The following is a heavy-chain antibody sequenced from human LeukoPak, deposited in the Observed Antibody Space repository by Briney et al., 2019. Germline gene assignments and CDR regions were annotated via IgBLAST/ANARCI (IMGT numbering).Heavy chain of an antibody. Sequence: SVKVSCKASGGTFSNYAISWVRQAPGQGLEWMGGIIPMFGIANYAEKFQGRVTITADKSTSTAYMELTSLRSEDTAVYYCARESPYYDILTGYSYYYYMDVWGKGTTVTISS. CDR3: ARESPYYDILTGYSYYYYMDV. J-gene: IGHJ6*03. D-gene: IGHD3-9*01. V-gene: IGHV1-69*17. CDR2: IIPMFGIA. CDR1: GGTFSNYA.